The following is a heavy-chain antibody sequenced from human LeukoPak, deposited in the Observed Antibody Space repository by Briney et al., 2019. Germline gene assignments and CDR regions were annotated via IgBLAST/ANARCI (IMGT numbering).Heavy chain of an antibody. CDR1: GFTFSPHY. Sequence: GGSLRLSCAASGFTFSPHYMDWVRQSPGQGLEWVGLIRNKANGYTTIYAASVKGRFTISRDDSKNSLYLQMDSLKTEDTAVYYCGDLGSAGTDHWGQGTLVTVSS. D-gene: IGHD3-10*01. V-gene: IGHV3-72*01. CDR3: GDLGSAGTDH. CDR2: IRNKANGYTT. J-gene: IGHJ4*02.